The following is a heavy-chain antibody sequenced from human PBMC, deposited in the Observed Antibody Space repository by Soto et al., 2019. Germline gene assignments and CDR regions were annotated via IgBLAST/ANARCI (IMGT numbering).Heavy chain of an antibody. Sequence: QVQLVQSGAEVKKPGASVKVSCKASGYTFTSYDINWVRQAAGQGLEWMGWMNANSGNTGYAQKFQVRVTMISNTSISTAYMELSSLRSQDTAVYDCARDPVGRGLVAWGQGTLVTVSS. CDR1: GYTFTSYD. J-gene: IGHJ5*02. V-gene: IGHV1-8*01. D-gene: IGHD2-15*01. CDR2: MNANSGNT. CDR3: ARDPVGRGLVA.